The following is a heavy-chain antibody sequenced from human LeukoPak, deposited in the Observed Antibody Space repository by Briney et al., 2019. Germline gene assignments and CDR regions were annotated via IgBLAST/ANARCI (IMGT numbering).Heavy chain of an antibody. J-gene: IGHJ4*02. CDR1: GDSFTSYW. D-gene: IGHD6-13*01. CDR3: ARRKAVAVVTYFDY. Sequence: GESLKISCKGSGDSFTSYWIAWVRQKPGKGLEWMGIIYPGDSDTRYSPSFEGHVTISADKSISTAYLQWSSLKASDTAMYYCARRKAVAVVTYFDYWGQGTLVTVSS. V-gene: IGHV5-51*01. CDR2: IYPGDSDT.